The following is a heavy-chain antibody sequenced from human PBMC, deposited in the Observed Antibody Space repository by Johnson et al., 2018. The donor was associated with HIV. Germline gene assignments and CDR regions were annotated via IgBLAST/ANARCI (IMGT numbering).Heavy chain of an antibody. Sequence: QMQLVESGGGVVQPGRSLRLSCAASGFTFSRFGMHWVRQAPGKGLEWVAVISYDGSNKYYADSVKGRFTISRDNSKNTLYLQMNSLRAEDTAVYYCAREYYYESPEAFDIWGQGTMVTVSS. V-gene: IGHV3-30*19. CDR2: ISYDGSNK. CDR1: GFTFSRFG. CDR3: AREYYYESPEAFDI. J-gene: IGHJ3*02. D-gene: IGHD3-22*01.